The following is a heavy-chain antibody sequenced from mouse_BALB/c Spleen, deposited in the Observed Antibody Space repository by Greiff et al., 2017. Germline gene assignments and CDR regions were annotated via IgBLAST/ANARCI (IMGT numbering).Heavy chain of an antibody. CDR2: IDPANGNT. J-gene: IGHJ3*01. Sequence: VQLQQSGAELVKPGASVKLSCTASGFNIKDTYMHWVKQRPEQGLEWIGRIDPANGNTKYDPKFQGKATITADTSSTTAYLQLSSLTSEDTAVYYCALIYYYGSGAYWGQGTLVTVSA. CDR1: GFNIKDTY. V-gene: IGHV14-3*02. D-gene: IGHD1-1*01. CDR3: ALIYYYGSGAY.